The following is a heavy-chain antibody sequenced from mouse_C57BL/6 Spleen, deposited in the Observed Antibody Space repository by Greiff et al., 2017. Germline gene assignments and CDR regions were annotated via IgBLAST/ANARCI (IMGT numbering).Heavy chain of an antibody. CDR3: ARSGGEEGYSNYFDY. CDR1: GYTFTSYG. V-gene: IGHV1-81*01. Sequence: QVQLQQSGAELARPGASVKLSCKASGYTFTSYGISWVKQRTGQGLEWIGEIYPRSGNTYYNEKFKGKATLTADKSSSTAYMELRSLTSEDSAVXFCARSGGEEGYSNYFDYWGQGTTLTVSS. D-gene: IGHD2-5*01. J-gene: IGHJ2*01. CDR2: IYPRSGNT.